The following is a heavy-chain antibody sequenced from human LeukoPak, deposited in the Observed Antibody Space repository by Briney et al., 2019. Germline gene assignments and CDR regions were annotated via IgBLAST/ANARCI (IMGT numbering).Heavy chain of an antibody. CDR3: ASLYSGSYVEAK. D-gene: IGHD1-26*01. V-gene: IGHV1-2*02. Sequence: ASVKVSCKTSGYTFTGYYIHWVRQAPGHGLEWMGWITPNSGDTNYAQKFQGRVTMTRDTSVTTAYMELSRLRSDDTAVYYCASLYSGSYVEAKWGQGTLVTVSS. CDR1: GYTFTGYY. J-gene: IGHJ4*02. CDR2: ITPNSGDT.